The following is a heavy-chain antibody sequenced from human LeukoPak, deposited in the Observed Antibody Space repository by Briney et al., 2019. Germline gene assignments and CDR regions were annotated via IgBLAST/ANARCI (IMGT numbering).Heavy chain of an antibody. D-gene: IGHD2-15*01. Sequence: SETLSLTCTVSGYSISSGYYWGWIRQPPGKGLEWIGSIYHSGSTYYNPSLKSRVTISVDTSKNQFSLKLSSVTAADTAVYYCAKDQARRQVVAAGWYYYYYMDVWGKGTTVTISS. J-gene: IGHJ6*03. V-gene: IGHV4-38-2*02. CDR1: GYSISSGYY. CDR2: IYHSGST. CDR3: AKDQARRQVVAAGWYYYYYMDV.